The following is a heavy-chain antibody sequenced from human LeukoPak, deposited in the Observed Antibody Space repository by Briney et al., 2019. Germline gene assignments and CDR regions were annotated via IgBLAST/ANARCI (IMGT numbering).Heavy chain of an antibody. CDR1: GFTFSSYP. Sequence: GGSLTLSCAASGFTFSSYPMSWVRQAPGKGLEWVSDISVSGGSTYYPDSVKGRFTISRDNSKNTLYLRMDTLGADDTAVYYCARERVFNWNYWFDYWGQGTLVTVSS. CDR3: ARERVFNWNYWFDY. D-gene: IGHD1-7*01. V-gene: IGHV3-23*01. J-gene: IGHJ4*02. CDR2: ISVSGGST.